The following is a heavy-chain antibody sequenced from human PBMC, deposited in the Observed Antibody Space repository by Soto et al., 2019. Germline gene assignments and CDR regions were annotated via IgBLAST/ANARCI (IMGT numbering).Heavy chain of an antibody. Sequence: GGSLRLSCAASGFTFNIYGMHWVRQAPDKGLEWVALISYDGSNQYYADSVKGRFTISRDNSKNTLFLQMNSLRADDTAVYYCAKDQASGQGSFDSWGQGTRVTLXS. CDR1: GFTFNIYG. CDR3: AKDQASGQGSFDS. CDR2: ISYDGSNQ. J-gene: IGHJ4*02. V-gene: IGHV3-30*18.